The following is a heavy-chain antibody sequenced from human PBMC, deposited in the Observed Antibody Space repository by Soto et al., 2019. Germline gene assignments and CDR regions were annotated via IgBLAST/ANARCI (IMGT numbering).Heavy chain of an antibody. CDR2: IWYDGSNK. J-gene: IGHJ6*03. CDR1: GFTFSSYG. D-gene: IGHD3-16*01. CDR3: ARDAGDHYYYMDV. Sequence: GGSLRLSCAASGFTFSSYGMHWVRQAPGKGLEWVAVIWYDGSNKYYADSVKGRFTISRDNSKNTLYLQMNSLRAEDTAVYYCARDAGDHYYYMDVWGKGTTVTVSS. V-gene: IGHV3-33*01.